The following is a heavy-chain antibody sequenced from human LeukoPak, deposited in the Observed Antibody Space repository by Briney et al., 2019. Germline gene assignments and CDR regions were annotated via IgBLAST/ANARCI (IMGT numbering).Heavy chain of an antibody. D-gene: IGHD6-13*01. CDR3: ARTSEGSTAATGTLFDS. J-gene: IGHJ4*02. Sequence: GGSLRLSCTASGFTFSSYSMNWVRQAPGKGLEWVSSISSGSTYTYYADSVKGRFTISRDNAKNSLYLQMNSLRAEDTAVYSCARTSEGSTAATGTLFDSWGQGILVTVSS. CDR1: GFTFSSYS. CDR2: ISSGSTYT. V-gene: IGHV3-21*01.